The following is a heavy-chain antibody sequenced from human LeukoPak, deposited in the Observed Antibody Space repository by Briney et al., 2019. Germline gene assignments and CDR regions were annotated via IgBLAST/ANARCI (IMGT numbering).Heavy chain of an antibody. CDR3: AREGSDYGDFGAFDY. CDR2: IAYDGSFK. Sequence: PGGSLRLSCAASGFTFSSYTMHWVRQAPGKGLEWVAVIAYDGSFKYYADSVKGRFTISRDSSKSTLYLQMNSLRTEDTAVYYCAREGSDYGDFGAFDYWGQGTLVTVSS. CDR1: GFTFSSYT. D-gene: IGHD4-17*01. J-gene: IGHJ4*02. V-gene: IGHV3-30-3*01.